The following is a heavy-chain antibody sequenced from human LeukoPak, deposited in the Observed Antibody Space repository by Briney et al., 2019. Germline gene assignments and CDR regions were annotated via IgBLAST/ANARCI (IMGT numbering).Heavy chain of an antibody. D-gene: IGHD1-14*01. J-gene: IGHJ4*02. CDR2: FFSTGRT. V-gene: IGHV4-39*01. CDR3: ASIPRSCTSWYHFDN. CDR1: GGSVSSSNHH. Sequence: SETLSLTCNVSGGSVSSSNHHWAWIRQSPGMGLEWVGTFFSTGRTSQNPDPSLKGRVTLSVDTSRNQFSLQLRSLTAADTAIFYCASIPRSCTSWYHFDNWRQGTLVTVS.